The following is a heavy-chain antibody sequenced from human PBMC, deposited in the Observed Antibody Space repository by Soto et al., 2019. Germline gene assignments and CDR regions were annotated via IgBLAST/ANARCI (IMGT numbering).Heavy chain of an antibody. V-gene: IGHV1-69*13. CDR2: IIPIFGTA. D-gene: IGHD6-13*01. CDR1: GYTFTSYA. CDR3: ARAPSWYIFDY. J-gene: IGHJ4*02. Sequence: GASVKVSCKASGYTFTSYAISWVRQAPGQGLEWMGGIIPIFGTANYAQKFQGRVTITADASTSTAYMELSSLRSEDTAVYYCARAPSWYIFDYWGQGTLVTVSS.